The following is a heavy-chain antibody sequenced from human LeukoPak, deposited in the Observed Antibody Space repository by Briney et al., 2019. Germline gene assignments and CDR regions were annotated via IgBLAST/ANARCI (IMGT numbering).Heavy chain of an antibody. CDR1: GFTFSSYA. D-gene: IGHD6-6*01. CDR2: ISSSSSTI. CDR3: ARERFYSSSQKFDY. V-gene: IGHV3-48*01. J-gene: IGHJ4*02. Sequence: GGSLRLSCAASGFTFSSYAMHWVRQAPGKGLEWVSYISSSSSTIYYADSVKGRLTISRDNAKNSLYLQMNSLRAEDTAVYYCARERFYSSSQKFDYWGQGTLVTVSS.